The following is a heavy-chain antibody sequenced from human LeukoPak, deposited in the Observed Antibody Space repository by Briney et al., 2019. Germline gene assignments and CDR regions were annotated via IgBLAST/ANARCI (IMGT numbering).Heavy chain of an antibody. CDR2: ISAYNGNT. Sequence: ASVKGSCKASGYTFTSYGISWVRQAPGQGLEWMGWISAYNGNTHYAQKLQGRVTMTTDTSTSTAYMELRSLRSDDTAVYYCARTYSSGHGDWFDPWGQGTLVTVSS. CDR1: GYTFTSYG. V-gene: IGHV1-18*01. D-gene: IGHD6-19*01. J-gene: IGHJ5*02. CDR3: ARTYSSGHGDWFDP.